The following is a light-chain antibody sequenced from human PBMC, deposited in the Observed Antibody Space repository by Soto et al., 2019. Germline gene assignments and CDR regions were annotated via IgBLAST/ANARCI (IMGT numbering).Light chain of an antibody. J-gene: IGLJ2*01. Sequence: QSVLTQPASVSGSPGQSITISCTGTSTDPATYDLVSWYQQHPGKAPQLIIYEVAKRPSGVSARFSGSQSGDTASLTIAGLQAADEADYYCCSYAGSTSLVFGGGTKVTVL. CDR3: CSYAGSTSLV. CDR2: EVA. V-gene: IGLV2-23*02. CDR1: STDPATYDL.